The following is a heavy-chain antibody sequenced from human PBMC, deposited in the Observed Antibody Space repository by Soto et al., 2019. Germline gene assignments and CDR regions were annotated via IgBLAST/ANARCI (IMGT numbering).Heavy chain of an antibody. Sequence: GGSLRLSCAASGFVFSDYYMSWIRQAPGKGLEWVAFISSGGRTIYYGVSVKGRFTISRDNANNSVYLQMNTLRAEDTAVYFCARDTLPRDLVLGWDVWCQGNMLTVSS. J-gene: IGHJ6*02. CDR2: ISSGGRTI. CDR1: GFVFSDYY. D-gene: IGHD2-15*01. V-gene: IGHV3-11*01. CDR3: ARDTLPRDLVLGWDV.